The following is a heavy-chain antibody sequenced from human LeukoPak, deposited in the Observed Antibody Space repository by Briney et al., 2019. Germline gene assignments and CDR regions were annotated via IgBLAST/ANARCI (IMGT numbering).Heavy chain of an antibody. J-gene: IGHJ3*02. CDR1: GGSISSSSYY. Sequence: KTSETLSLTCTVSGGSISSSSYYWGWIRQPPGKGLEWIGSIFYSGSTYYNPSLKSRVTVSLDTSMNLFSLKLSSVTAADTAVYYCTSNLGSGSFGLDIWGQGTMVTVSS. CDR2: IFYSGST. CDR3: TSNLGSGSFGLDI. V-gene: IGHV4-39*07. D-gene: IGHD3-10*01.